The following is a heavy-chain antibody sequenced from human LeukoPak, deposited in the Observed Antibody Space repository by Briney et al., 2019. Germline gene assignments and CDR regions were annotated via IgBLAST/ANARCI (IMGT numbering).Heavy chain of an antibody. Sequence: SETLSLTCTVSGGSISSYYWSWIRQPPGKGLEWIGYIYYSGSTNYNPSLKSRVAISVDTSKNQFSLKLSSVTAADTAVYYCAREYSGPFDYWGQGTLVTVSS. D-gene: IGHD1-26*01. V-gene: IGHV4-59*01. CDR2: IYYSGST. J-gene: IGHJ4*02. CDR3: AREYSGPFDY. CDR1: GGSISSYY.